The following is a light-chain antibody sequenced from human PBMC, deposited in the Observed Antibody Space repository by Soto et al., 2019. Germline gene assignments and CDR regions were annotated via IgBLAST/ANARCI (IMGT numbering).Light chain of an antibody. Sequence: QSVLTQSPPASASLGASVKLTCTLSSGHSNYVIAWHQQQPEKGPRYLMKLNSDGSHSKGDGIPDRFSGSSSGAERYLTISSLQSEDEADYYCQTWDTGIRVFGGGTKVTVL. CDR2: LNSDGSH. CDR3: QTWDTGIRV. J-gene: IGLJ2*01. V-gene: IGLV4-69*01. CDR1: SGHSNYV.